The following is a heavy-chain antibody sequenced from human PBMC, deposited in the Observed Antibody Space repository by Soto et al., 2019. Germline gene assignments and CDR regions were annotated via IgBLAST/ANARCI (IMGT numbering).Heavy chain of an antibody. J-gene: IGHJ4*02. CDR1: GFTFSSYA. V-gene: IGHV3-23*01. Sequence: GSLRLSCAASGFTFSSYAMSWVRQAPGKGLEWVSDISGSGGSTYNADSVKGRFTISRDNSKNTLYLQRNSLRAEDTAVYYCAKADVSGGTFDYWGQGTLVTVSS. CDR3: AKADVSGGTFDY. CDR2: ISGSGGST. D-gene: IGHD2-15*01.